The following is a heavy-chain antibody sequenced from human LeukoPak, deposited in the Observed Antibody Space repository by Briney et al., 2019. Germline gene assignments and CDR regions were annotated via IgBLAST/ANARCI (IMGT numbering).Heavy chain of an antibody. CDR2: INPNSGGT. D-gene: IGHD1-26*01. V-gene: IGHV1-2*02. CDR3: ARSLEYSGSDDAFDI. J-gene: IGHJ3*02. CDR1: GYTFTGYY. Sequence: ASVKVSCKASGYTFTGYYMHWVRQAPGQGLEWMGWINPNSGGTNYAQKFQGRVTMTRDTSISTAYMELSRLRSDDTAVYYCARSLEYSGSDDAFDIWGQGTMVTVSS.